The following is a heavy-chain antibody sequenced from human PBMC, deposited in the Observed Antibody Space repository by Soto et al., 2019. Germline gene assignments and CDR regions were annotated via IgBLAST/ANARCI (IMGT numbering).Heavy chain of an antibody. V-gene: IGHV1-58*01. J-gene: IGHJ4*02. CDR3: AVTYYYDSSGYSPLDY. CDR2: IVVGSGNT. D-gene: IGHD3-22*01. CDR1: GFTFTSSA. Sequence: GASVKVSCKASGFTFTSSAVQWVRQARGQRLEWIGWIVVGSGNTNYAQKFQERVTITRDMSTSTAYMELSSLRSEDTAVYYCAVTYYYDSSGYSPLDYWGQGTLVTVSS.